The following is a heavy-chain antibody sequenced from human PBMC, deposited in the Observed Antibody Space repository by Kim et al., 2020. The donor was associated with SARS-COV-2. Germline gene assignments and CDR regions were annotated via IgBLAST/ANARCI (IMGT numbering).Heavy chain of an antibody. J-gene: IGHJ4*02. Sequence: KSRVTMSVDTSKNQFSLKLSSVTAADTAVYYCARERYYYGSGSYYTPFDYWGQGTLVTVSS. D-gene: IGHD3-10*01. CDR3: ARERYYYGSGSYYTPFDY. V-gene: IGHV4-4*06.